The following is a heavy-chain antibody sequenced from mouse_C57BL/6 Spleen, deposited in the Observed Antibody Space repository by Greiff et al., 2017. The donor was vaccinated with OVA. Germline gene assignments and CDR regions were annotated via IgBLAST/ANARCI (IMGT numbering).Heavy chain of an antibody. CDR1: GYTFTSYW. V-gene: IGHV1-53*01. CDR3: AREGLYYYGSSYWYFDV. Sequence: VQLQQSGTELVKPGASVKLSCKASGYTFTSYWMHWVKQRPGQGLEWIGNINPSNGGTNYNAKFKSKATLTVDKSSSTAYMQLSSLTSEDSAVYYCAREGLYYYGSSYWYFDVWGTGTTVTVSS. CDR2: INPSNGGT. D-gene: IGHD1-1*01. J-gene: IGHJ1*03.